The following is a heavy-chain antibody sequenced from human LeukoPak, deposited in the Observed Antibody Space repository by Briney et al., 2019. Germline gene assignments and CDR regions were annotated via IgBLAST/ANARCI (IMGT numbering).Heavy chain of an antibody. CDR3: ARATQRYCSGTTCFPYWFDT. Sequence: PSGTLSLTCTVSGGFMTHYFWNWIRQPPGKGLEWIGYTHTSGSPDYSRSLKSRVTISLDTSKNQFSLMLSSVTAADTAVYFCARATQRYCSGTTCFPYWFDTWGQGTLATVSS. CDR1: GGFMTHYF. CDR2: THTSGSP. D-gene: IGHD2-2*01. V-gene: IGHV4-4*09. J-gene: IGHJ5*02.